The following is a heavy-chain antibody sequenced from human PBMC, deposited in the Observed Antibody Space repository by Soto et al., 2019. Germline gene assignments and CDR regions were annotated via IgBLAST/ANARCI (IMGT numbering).Heavy chain of an antibody. CDR3: THDRRDYGGNSGYFYGMDV. J-gene: IGHJ6*02. CDR1: GFTFNNAW. CDR2: ITSKTYGAIT. Sequence: GGSLRLSCAASGFTFNNAWMNWVRQAPGRGLEWVGRITSKTYGAITQFAAPVRGRFTISGDDSKNTLFLQMNSLKTDDTAVYYCTHDRRDYGGNSGYFYGMDVWGLGTTVTVSS. V-gene: IGHV3-15*07. D-gene: IGHD4-17*01.